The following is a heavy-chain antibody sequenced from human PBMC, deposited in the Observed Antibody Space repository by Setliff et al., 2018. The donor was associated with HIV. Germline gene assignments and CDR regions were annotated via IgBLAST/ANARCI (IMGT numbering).Heavy chain of an antibody. CDR2: INTNSGSP. V-gene: IGHV7-4-1*02. CDR3: ARALYGDYGGDVNWMDP. CDR1: GYMFTTYA. Sequence: ASVTVSCQASGYMFTTYAMNWVRPAPGQGLEGMGWINTNSGSPTYAQAFTGRFVFSVDTSVTTPYLQISRLKAEDTAIYYFARALYGDYGGDVNWMDPWGQGTLVTVSS. D-gene: IGHD4-17*01. J-gene: IGHJ5*02.